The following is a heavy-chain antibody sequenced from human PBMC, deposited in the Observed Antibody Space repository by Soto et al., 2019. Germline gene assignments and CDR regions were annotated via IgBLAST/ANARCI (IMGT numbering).Heavy chain of an antibody. J-gene: IGHJ6*02. CDR2: IIPIFGTA. CDR1: GGTFSSYA. V-gene: IGHV1-69*06. CDR3: ATPSPGNPEDYYYGMDV. Sequence: QVQLVQSGAEVKKPGSSVKVSCKASGGTFSSYAISWVRQAPGQGLEWMGGIIPIFGTANYAEKFQGKVTITADKSTSTAYMELSSLRAEDTAVYYCATPSPGNPEDYYYGMDVWGQGTTGTDSS.